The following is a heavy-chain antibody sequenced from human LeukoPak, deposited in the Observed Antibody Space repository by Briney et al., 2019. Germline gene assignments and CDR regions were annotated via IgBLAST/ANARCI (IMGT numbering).Heavy chain of an antibody. V-gene: IGHV1-58*01. J-gene: IGHJ1*01. CDR3: AAGSSHSDYAGQH. CDR2: IVVGSGDT. Sequence: SVKVSCKASEFTFSSSAVQWVRQAREQRLEWIRWIVVGSGDTNYAQKFQERVTITRDMSTSTAYMELSSLTSEDTAVYYCAAGSSHSDYAGQHWGLGTLVTVSS. D-gene: IGHD5-12*01. CDR1: EFTFSSSA.